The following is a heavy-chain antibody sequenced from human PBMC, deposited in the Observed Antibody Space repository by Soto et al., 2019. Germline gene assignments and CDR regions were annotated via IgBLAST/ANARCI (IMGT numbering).Heavy chain of an antibody. CDR3: AKDAHGDYEGSYYMDV. V-gene: IGHV3-9*01. CDR1: GFTFDDYA. CDR2: ISWNSGSI. J-gene: IGHJ6*03. D-gene: IGHD4-17*01. Sequence: EVQLVESGGGLVQPGRSLRLSCAASGFTFDDYAMHWVRQAPGKGRERVSGISWNSGSIGYAGSVKGRFTISRDKAKNSLYLQMNSLGAEDTALYYCAKDAHGDYEGSYYMDVWGKGTTVTVSS.